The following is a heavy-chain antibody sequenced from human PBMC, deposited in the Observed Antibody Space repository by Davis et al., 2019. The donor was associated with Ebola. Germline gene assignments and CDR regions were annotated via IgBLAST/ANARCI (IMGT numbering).Heavy chain of an antibody. CDR3: ARLPMAAAGTIFDY. V-gene: IGHV4-59*08. CDR1: GGSISSYY. J-gene: IGHJ4*02. D-gene: IGHD6-13*01. Sequence: PSETLSLTCTVSGGSISSYYWSWIRQPPGKGLEWIGYIYYSGSTNYNPSLKSRVTISVDTSKNQFSLKLSSVTAADTAVYYCARLPMAAAGTIFDYWGQGTLVTVSS. CDR2: IYYSGST.